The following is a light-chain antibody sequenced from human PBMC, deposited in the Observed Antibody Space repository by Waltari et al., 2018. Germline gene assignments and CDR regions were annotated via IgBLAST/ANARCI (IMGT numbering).Light chain of an antibody. V-gene: IGLV2-23*01. CDR2: EGS. CDR1: SSDIGGYKL. Sequence: QSALTQPASVSGSPGQSITISCSGPSSDIGGYKLVSWYQQHPGRAPKLLVYEGSKRPSGVSSRFSGAKSGNTASLTISGLQAEDEANYYCCSFASPNTAIFGGGTKLTVL. J-gene: IGLJ2*01. CDR3: CSFASPNTAI.